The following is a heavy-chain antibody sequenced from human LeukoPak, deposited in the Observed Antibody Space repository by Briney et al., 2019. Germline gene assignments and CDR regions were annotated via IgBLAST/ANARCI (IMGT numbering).Heavy chain of an antibody. CDR3: AARKVRGVWFYLDY. CDR2: IYDDNT. D-gene: IGHD3-10*01. V-gene: IGHV3-23*01. Sequence: AGGSLRLPCAASGFTVSAYAMAWVRQAPGKGLEWVSTIYDDNTYYADSVKGRFAISTDNSKNTLYLQMNSLRVEDTAVYFCAARKVRGVWFYLDYWGQGTLVTVSS. CDR1: GFTVSAYA. J-gene: IGHJ4*02.